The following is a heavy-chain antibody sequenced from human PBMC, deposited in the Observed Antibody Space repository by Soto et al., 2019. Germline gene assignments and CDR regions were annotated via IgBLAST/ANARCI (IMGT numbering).Heavy chain of an antibody. V-gene: IGHV3-30*03. CDR2: ISYDGSNK. CDR1: GLSFSSYV. D-gene: IGHD3-22*01. J-gene: IGHJ3*02. CDR3: ARVINYYDSSGYYLEDAFDI. Sequence: GGSLRLSCADSGLSFSSYVMHWVRQAPGEGLEWVAAISYDGSNKNYLASVEGRFTISRDNSKNTLYLQMNSLRAEDTAVYYCARVINYYDSSGYYLEDAFDIWGQGTMVTVSS.